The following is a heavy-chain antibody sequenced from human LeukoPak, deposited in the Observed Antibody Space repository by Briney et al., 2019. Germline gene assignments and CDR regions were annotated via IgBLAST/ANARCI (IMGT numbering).Heavy chain of an antibody. CDR3: SRDGPRDYDILTALDY. CDR2: ISYGGDNK. J-gene: IGHJ4*02. V-gene: IGHV3-30*04. Sequence: GGSLRLSCAASGFNFQIYAMPWVRQAPGKGLEWVAIISYGGDNKYYADSVKGRFTISRDNSKSMLYLQMNGLRPEDTAVYYCSRDGPRDYDILTALDYWGQGTVVSVSS. CDR1: GFNFQIYA. D-gene: IGHD3-9*01.